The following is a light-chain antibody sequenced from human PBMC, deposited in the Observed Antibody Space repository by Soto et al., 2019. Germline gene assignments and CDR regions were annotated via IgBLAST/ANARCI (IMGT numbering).Light chain of an antibody. J-gene: IGKJ5*01. CDR1: QSLLYSDGDNY. CDR2: LAS. Sequence: DIVMTQSPLSLPVTXXEPAXISCMSSQSLLYSDGDNYLDWYLQKPGQSPQXXIYLASNRASGVPARFSGSGSGTYFTLKISRVEAEDVGLYYCMQALQTPNTFGQGTRLEIK. V-gene: IGKV2-28*01. CDR3: MQALQTPNT.